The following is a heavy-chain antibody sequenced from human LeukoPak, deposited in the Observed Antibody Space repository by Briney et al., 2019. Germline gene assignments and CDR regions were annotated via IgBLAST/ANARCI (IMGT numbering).Heavy chain of an antibody. CDR3: AKDLSYIGFGY. V-gene: IGHV3-73*01. J-gene: IGHJ4*02. Sequence: GGSLRLSCAASGFTFSDSAIHWVRQASGKGLEWVGRIRSNSNYYATSYGVSVKGRFTISRDDSNTAYLQMNSLRAEDTAVYYCAKDLSYIGFGYWGQGTLVTVSS. CDR2: IRSNSNYYAT. CDR1: GFTFSDSA. D-gene: IGHD2-15*01.